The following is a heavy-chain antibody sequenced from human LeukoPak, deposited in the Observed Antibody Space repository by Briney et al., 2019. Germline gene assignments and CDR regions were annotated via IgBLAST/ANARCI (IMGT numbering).Heavy chain of an antibody. CDR2: ISSSSSYI. J-gene: IGHJ3*02. CDR1: GFTFSTYS. CDR3: AREPVGSGGYWRAFDI. V-gene: IGHV3-21*01. D-gene: IGHD1-26*01. Sequence: GGSLRLSCAASGFTFSTYSMNWVRQAPGKGLEWVSSISSSSSYIYFADSVKGRFTISRDNAKNSLYLQMNSLRADDTAVYYCAREPVGSGGYWRAFDIWGQGTMVTVSS.